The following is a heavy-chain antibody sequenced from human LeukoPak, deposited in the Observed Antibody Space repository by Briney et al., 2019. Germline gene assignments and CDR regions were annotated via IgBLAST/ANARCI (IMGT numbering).Heavy chain of an antibody. V-gene: IGHV1-18*01. J-gene: IGHJ5*02. CDR1: GYTFTSYG. CDR3: ARVLCDYTRISHDLHRACWFDP. CDR2: ISAYNGNT. D-gene: IGHD2-15*01. Sequence: ASVKVSCKASGYTFTSYGISWVRQAPGQGLEWMGWISAYNGNTNYAQKLQGRVTMTTDTSTSTAYMELRSLRSDDTAVYYCARVLCDYTRISHDLHRACWFDPWGQGTLVTVSS.